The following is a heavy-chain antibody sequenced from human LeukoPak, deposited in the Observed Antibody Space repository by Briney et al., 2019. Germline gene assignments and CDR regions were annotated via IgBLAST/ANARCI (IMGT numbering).Heavy chain of an antibody. V-gene: IGHV3-7*01. CDR3: ARDGPSVGIDF. CDR2: IKQDGSAK. CDR1: AFTFSSHW. Sequence: HPGGSLRLSCAASAFTFSSHWMSWVRQAPGKGLEWVANIKQDGSAKYYVDSVRGRFTISRDNAKTSLYLQMNSLRAEDTAVYYCARDGPSVGIDFWGQGALVTVSS. J-gene: IGHJ4*02. D-gene: IGHD7-27*01.